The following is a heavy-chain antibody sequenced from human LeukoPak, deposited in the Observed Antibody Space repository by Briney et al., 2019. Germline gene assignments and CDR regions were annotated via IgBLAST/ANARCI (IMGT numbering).Heavy chain of an antibody. CDR1: GGSFSGYY. CDR3: AREAHGSGSLDY. D-gene: IGHD3-10*01. Sequence: SETLSLTCAVYGGSFSGYYWSWIRQPPGKGLEWIGEINHSGSTNYNPSLKSRVTISVDTSKNQFSLKLSSVTAADTAVYYCAREAHGSGSLDYWGQGTLVTVSS. CDR2: INHSGST. J-gene: IGHJ4*02. V-gene: IGHV4-34*01.